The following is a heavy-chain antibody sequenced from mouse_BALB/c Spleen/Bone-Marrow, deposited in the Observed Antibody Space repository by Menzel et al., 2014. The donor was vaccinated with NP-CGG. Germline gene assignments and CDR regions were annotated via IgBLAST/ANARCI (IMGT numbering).Heavy chain of an antibody. J-gene: IGHJ1*01. D-gene: IGHD2-3*01. V-gene: IGHV10-1*02. CDR2: IRSKSNNYGT. CDR3: VRQGDGYYNWYFDV. CDR1: GFTFNTYA. Sequence: EVHLVESGGGLVQPKGSLKLSCSASGFTFNTYAMNWVRQAPGKGLEWVARIRSKSNNYGTNYADSVKDRFTISRDDSQSMLYLRMNNLKTEDTAMFYCVRQGDGYYNWYFDVWGAGTTVTVST.